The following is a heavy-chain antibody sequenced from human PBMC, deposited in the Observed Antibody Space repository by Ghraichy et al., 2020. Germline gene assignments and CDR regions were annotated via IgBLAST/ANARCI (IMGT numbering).Heavy chain of an antibody. D-gene: IGHD2-8*01. J-gene: IGHJ6*02. CDR2: ISSSSSYI. CDR1: GFTFSSYS. CDR3: ARGHVPYCTNGVCYTDYYYGMDV. Sequence: GGSLRLSCAASGFTFSSYSMNWVRQAPGKGLEWVSSISSSSSYIYYADSVKGRFTISRDNAKNSLYLQMNSLRAEDTAVYYCARGHVPYCTNGVCYTDYYYGMDVWGQGTTVTVSS. V-gene: IGHV3-21*01.